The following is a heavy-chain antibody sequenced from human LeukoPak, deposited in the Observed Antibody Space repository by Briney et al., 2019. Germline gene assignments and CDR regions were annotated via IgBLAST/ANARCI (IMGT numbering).Heavy chain of an antibody. V-gene: IGHV1-69*01. Sequence: GSSVKVSCKASGGTFSSYAISWVRQAPGQGLEWMGGIIPIFGTANYAQKFQGRVTITADESTSTAYMELSSLRSEDTAVYYCARVIVGELGSYYYYYYMDVWGKGTTVTVSS. J-gene: IGHJ6*03. CDR1: GGTFSSYA. CDR2: IIPIFGTA. D-gene: IGHD1-26*01. CDR3: ARVIVGELGSYYYYYYMDV.